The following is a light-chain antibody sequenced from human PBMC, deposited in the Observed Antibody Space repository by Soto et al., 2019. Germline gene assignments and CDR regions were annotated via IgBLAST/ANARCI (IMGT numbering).Light chain of an antibody. CDR3: QQYGGYWT. J-gene: IGKJ1*01. Sequence: IQMTQSPSTLSAFVGDRVTITCRASQNIGRSLAWYQQKPGETPKVLVYDDSSLKSGVPSRFSGSGSGTEFTLVISSLQPDDFATYYCQQYGGYWTFGQGTKVDIK. V-gene: IGKV1-5*01. CDR2: DDS. CDR1: QNIGRS.